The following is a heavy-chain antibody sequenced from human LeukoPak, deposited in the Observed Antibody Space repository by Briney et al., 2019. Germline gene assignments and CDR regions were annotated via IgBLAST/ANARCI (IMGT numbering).Heavy chain of an antibody. CDR1: GGSISSYY. CDR2: IYYSRST. V-gene: IGHV4-59*01. Sequence: PSETLSLTCTVSGGSISSYYWSWLREPPGKGLEWCGYIYYSRSTNYNPSLKSRVTISVDTSKNQFSLKLSSVTAADTAVYYCARSYSSSWYITQYYYYMDVWGKGTTVTVSS. CDR3: ARSYSSSWYITQYYYYMDV. D-gene: IGHD6-13*01. J-gene: IGHJ6*03.